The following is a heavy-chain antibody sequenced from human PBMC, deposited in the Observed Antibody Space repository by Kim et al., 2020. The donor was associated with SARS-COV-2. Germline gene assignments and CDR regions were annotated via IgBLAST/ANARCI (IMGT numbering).Heavy chain of an antibody. V-gene: IGHV3-64D*09. D-gene: IGHD6-6*01. J-gene: IGHJ6*02. Sequence: GGSLRLSCSASGFTFSSYAMHWVRQAPGKGLEYVSAISSNGGSTYYADSVKGRFTISRDNSKNTLYLQMSSLRAEDTAVYYCVKTTWGVWEQLVRYVYYYYGMDVWGQGTTVTVSS. CDR2: ISSNGGST. CDR3: VKTTWGVWEQLVRYVYYYYGMDV. CDR1: GFTFSSYA.